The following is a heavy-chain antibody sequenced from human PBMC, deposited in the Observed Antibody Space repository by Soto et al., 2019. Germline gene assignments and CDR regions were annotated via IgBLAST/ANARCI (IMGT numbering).Heavy chain of an antibody. CDR2: IYYSGST. Sequence: QVQLQESGPGLVKPSQTLSLTCTVSGGSIRTGGYYWTWIRQHPGKGLEWIGYIYYSGSTYYNPSLKSRVTVSVDTSKNQFSLKLSSVTAAATAVYYCARGLSVTLFDNWGQGTLVTVSS. V-gene: IGHV4-31*03. D-gene: IGHD4-17*01. CDR3: ARGLSVTLFDN. J-gene: IGHJ4*02. CDR1: GGSIRTGGYY.